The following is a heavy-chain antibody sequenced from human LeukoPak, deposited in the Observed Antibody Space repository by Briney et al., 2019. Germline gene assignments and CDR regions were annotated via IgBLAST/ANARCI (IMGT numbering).Heavy chain of an antibody. Sequence: PSETLSLTCTVSDDSITMYYWTWIRQPPGKGLEWIGYVDHTGSTKFNPSLNGRVSISRDTSNNFFSLRLRSVTAADTAVYFCARGRVSSSTWYSTYYYFFYMDFRGKGTTVTVSS. CDR3: ARGRVSSSTWYSTYYYFFYMDF. CDR1: DDSITMYY. CDR2: VDHTGST. V-gene: IGHV4-59*01. D-gene: IGHD4-11*01. J-gene: IGHJ6*03.